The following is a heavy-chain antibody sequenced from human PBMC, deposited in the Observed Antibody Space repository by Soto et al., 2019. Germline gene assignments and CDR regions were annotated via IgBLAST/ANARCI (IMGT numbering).Heavy chain of an antibody. Sequence: SETLSLTCTVSGGSISSYYWSWIRQPPGKGLEWIGYIYYSGSTNYNPSLKSRVTISVDTSKNQFSLKLSSVTAADTAVYYCARERGSGWDGYWGQGTLVTVSS. D-gene: IGHD6-19*01. CDR1: GGSISSYY. CDR2: IYYSGST. J-gene: IGHJ4*02. V-gene: IGHV4-59*01. CDR3: ARERGSGWDGY.